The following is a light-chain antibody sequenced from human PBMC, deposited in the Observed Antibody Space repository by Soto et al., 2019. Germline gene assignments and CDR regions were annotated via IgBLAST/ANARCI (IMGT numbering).Light chain of an antibody. CDR1: SSDVGGYNY. J-gene: IGLJ1*01. CDR2: EVS. Sequence: QSALTQPPSASGSPGQSVTISCTGTSSDVGGYNYVSWYQQEPGKAPKLMIYEVSKRPSGVPARFSGSKSGNTASLTVSGLQAEDEADYFCSSYSISTAYLFGTGTKLTVL. V-gene: IGLV2-8*01. CDR3: SSYSISTAYL.